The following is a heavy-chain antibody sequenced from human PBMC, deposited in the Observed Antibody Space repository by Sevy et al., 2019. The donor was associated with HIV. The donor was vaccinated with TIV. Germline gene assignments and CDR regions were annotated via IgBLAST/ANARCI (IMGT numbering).Heavy chain of an antibody. Sequence: GGSLRLSCTASGFTFSSYEMNWVRQAPGKGLEWVSYITNSGSSIYYSDSVRVRFTVSRDNAKNSLYLQMKSLRAEDTAVYYCARDLPPSATTVAHFDYWGRGTLVTVSS. J-gene: IGHJ4*02. CDR2: ITNSGSSI. D-gene: IGHD4-17*01. CDR3: ARDLPPSATTVAHFDY. V-gene: IGHV3-48*03. CDR1: GFTFSSYE.